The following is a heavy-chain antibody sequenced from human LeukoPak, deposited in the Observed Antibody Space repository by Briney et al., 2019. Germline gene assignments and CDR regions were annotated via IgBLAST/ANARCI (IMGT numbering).Heavy chain of an antibody. CDR1: GFTFGDYA. D-gene: IGHD3-10*01. V-gene: IGHV3-49*04. CDR3: TRDGSTVLLWFGELSYYYYMDV. Sequence: PGGSLRLSCTASGFTFGDYAMSWVRQAPGKGLEWVGFIRSKAYGGTTEYAASVKGRFTISGDDSKSIAYLQMNSLKTEDTAVYYCTRDGSTVLLWFGELSYYYYMDVWGKGTTVTISS. J-gene: IGHJ6*03. CDR2: IRSKAYGGTT.